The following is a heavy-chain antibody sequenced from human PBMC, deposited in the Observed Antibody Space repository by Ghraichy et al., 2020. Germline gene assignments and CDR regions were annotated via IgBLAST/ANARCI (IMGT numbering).Heavy chain of an antibody. D-gene: IGHD6-19*01. CDR3: ARDGIAVAGTDEFDY. J-gene: IGHJ4*02. CDR1: GYTFTSYY. CDR2: INPSGGST. V-gene: IGHV1-46*01. Sequence: ASVKVSCKASGYTFTSYYMHWVRQAPGQGLEWMGIINPSGGSTSYAQKFQGRVTMTRDTSTSTVYMELSSLRSEDTAVYYCARDGIAVAGTDEFDYWGQGTLVTVSS.